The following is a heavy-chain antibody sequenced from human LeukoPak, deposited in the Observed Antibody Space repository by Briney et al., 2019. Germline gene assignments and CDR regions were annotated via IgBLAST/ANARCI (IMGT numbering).Heavy chain of an antibody. Sequence: RASVKVSCKASGYTFTNYYIHWVRQAPGQGLEWMGIINPTGGSTTYAQKFQGRVTMTRDTSTSTVYVDLSSLRFEDTAVYYCARANFEAVAGTYRYYGMDVWGQGTTVTVSS. J-gene: IGHJ6*02. V-gene: IGHV1-46*01. CDR3: ARANFEAVAGTYRYYGMDV. D-gene: IGHD6-19*01. CDR2: INPTGGST. CDR1: GYTFTNYY.